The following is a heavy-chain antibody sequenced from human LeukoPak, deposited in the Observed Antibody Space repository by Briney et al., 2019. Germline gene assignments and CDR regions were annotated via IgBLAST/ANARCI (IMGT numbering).Heavy chain of an antibody. D-gene: IGHD6-19*01. J-gene: IGHJ6*03. Sequence: SVKVSCKASGGTFSSYAISWVRQAPGQGLEWMGGIIPIFGTANYAQKFQGRVTITADESTSTAYMELSSLRSEDTAVYYCARDCPGAGDYYYYYMDVWGKGTTVTVSS. CDR1: GGTFSSYA. CDR2: IIPIFGTA. CDR3: ARDCPGAGDYYYYYMDV. V-gene: IGHV1-69*13.